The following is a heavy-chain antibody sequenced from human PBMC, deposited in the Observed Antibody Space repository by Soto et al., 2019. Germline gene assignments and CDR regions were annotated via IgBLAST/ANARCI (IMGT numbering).Heavy chain of an antibody. CDR1: GGSLSSYG. Sequence: QVQLVQSGAEVRKPGSSVKVSCKAPGGSLSSYGISWVRQAPGQGLEWVGGIIPFSGTANYAQTLQDRVTIIADESTSTAYMELSGLRSEDTALYFCARESINAFFGVVLSYGMDVWGQGTTVTVSS. CDR3: ARESINAFFGVVLSYGMDV. J-gene: IGHJ6*02. CDR2: IIPFSGTA. V-gene: IGHV1-69*01. D-gene: IGHD3-3*01.